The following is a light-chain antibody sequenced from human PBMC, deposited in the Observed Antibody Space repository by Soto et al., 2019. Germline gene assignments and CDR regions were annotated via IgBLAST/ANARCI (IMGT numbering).Light chain of an antibody. V-gene: IGKV3-15*01. CDR3: HQFGYSPRT. CDR1: QSVDSN. CDR2: GAS. J-gene: IGKJ1*01. Sequence: EILMTQSPATLSVSPGERATLSCRASQSVDSNLAWYQQKPGQAPRLLIYGASTRATGISARFSGSGSGTEFTLTISSLQSEDFAVYYCHQFGYSPRTFGQGTKVDIK.